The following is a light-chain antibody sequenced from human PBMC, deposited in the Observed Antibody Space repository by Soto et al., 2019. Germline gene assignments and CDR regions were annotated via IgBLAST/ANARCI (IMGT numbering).Light chain of an antibody. CDR2: GAS. V-gene: IGKV3-15*01. CDR1: QSVSSN. CDR3: QQYNNWPRT. J-gene: IGKJ1*01. Sequence: EIGMTQSPGTLSVSPGERATLSCRASQSVSSNLAWYQQKPGQAPSLLIYGASTRATGIPARFSGSGSGTEFALTISSLQSEDFAVYYCQQYNNWPRTFGQGTKVDIK.